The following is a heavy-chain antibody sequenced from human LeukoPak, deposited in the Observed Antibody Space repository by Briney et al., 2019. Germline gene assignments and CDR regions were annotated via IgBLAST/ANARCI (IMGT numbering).Heavy chain of an antibody. V-gene: IGHV3-53*01. CDR3: ARESLTYYHGSGSSPLNY. D-gene: IGHD3-10*01. CDR2: IYSGGST. Sequence: GGSLRLSCAASGFTVSSNYMSWVRQAPGKGLEWVSVIYSGGSTYYADSVKGRFTISRDNSKNTLYLQMNSLRVEDTAVYYCARESLTYYHGSGSSPLNYWGQGTLVTVSS. J-gene: IGHJ4*02. CDR1: GFTVSSNY.